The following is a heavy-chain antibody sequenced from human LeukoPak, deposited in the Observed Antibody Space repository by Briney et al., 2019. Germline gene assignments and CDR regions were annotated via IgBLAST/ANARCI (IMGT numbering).Heavy chain of an antibody. CDR1: GFTFSSYE. D-gene: IGHD3-10*01. Sequence: GGSLRLSCAASGFTFSSYEMNWVRQAPGKGLEWVSYISSSGSTIYYADSVKGRFTISRDNAKNSLYLQMNSLRAEDTAVYYCAKVTYGSGTYGAFDSWGQGTLVTVSS. V-gene: IGHV3-48*03. J-gene: IGHJ4*02. CDR2: ISSSGSTI. CDR3: AKVTYGSGTYGAFDS.